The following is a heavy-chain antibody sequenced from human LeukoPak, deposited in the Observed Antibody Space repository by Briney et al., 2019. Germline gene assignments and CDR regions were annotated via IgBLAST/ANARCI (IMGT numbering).Heavy chain of an antibody. Sequence: SVKVSCKASGGTFSSYAISWVRQAPGQGLEWMGRIIPILGIANYAQKFQGRVTITADKSTSTAYMELSSLRSEDTAVYYCASGDGGNSVYYWGQGTLATVSS. V-gene: IGHV1-69*04. D-gene: IGHD4-23*01. CDR1: GGTFSSYA. CDR3: ASGDGGNSVYY. J-gene: IGHJ4*02. CDR2: IIPILGIA.